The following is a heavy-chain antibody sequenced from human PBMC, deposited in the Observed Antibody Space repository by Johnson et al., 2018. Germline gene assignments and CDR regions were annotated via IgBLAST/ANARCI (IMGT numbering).Heavy chain of an antibody. Sequence: VQLVQSGGGVVQHGRSLRLSCAASGFTFSSYGMHWVRQAPGKGLEWVSSISSISSYIYYEDSVKGRFTISRDNAKNSLYLQMNSRRAEDTAVDYCARDRWAVGEYFQHWGQGTLVTVSS. CDR1: GFTFSSYG. V-gene: IGHV3-21*01. CDR2: ISSISSYI. CDR3: ARDRWAVGEYFQH. D-gene: IGHD4-23*01. J-gene: IGHJ1*01.